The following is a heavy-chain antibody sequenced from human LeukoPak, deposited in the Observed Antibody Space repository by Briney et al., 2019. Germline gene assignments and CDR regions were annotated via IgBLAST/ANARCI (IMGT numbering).Heavy chain of an antibody. CDR2: IIPIFGTA. D-gene: IGHD2-2*02. V-gene: IGHV1-69*13. J-gene: IGHJ5*02. CDR3: ARAGRYCSSTSCYIRGWFDP. CDR1: GYTFTSYA. Sequence: ASVKVSCKASGYTFTSYAMNWVRQAPGQGLEWMGGIIPIFGTANYAQEFQGRVTITADESTSTAYMELSSLRSEDTAVYYCARAGRYCSSTSCYIRGWFDPWGQGTLVTVSS.